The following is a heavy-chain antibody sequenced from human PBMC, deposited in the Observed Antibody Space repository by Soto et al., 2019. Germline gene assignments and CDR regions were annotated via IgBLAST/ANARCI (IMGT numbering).Heavy chain of an antibody. CDR2: ITSSGTTV. Sequence: EVHLVESGGGLVQPGGSLRLSCAASGFTFSSYSLNWVRQAPGKGLEWVSYITSSGTTVYYADSVRGRFTISRDNAKNSLYLQMNSLRDDGAAVYYCARGSSKWAYYFVFWGQGTLVTVSS. D-gene: IGHD6-13*01. CDR3: ARGSSKWAYYFVF. V-gene: IGHV3-48*02. CDR1: GFTFSSYS. J-gene: IGHJ4*02.